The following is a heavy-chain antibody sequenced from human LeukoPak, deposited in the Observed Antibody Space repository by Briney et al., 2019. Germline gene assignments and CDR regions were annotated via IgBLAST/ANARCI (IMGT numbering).Heavy chain of an antibody. J-gene: IGHJ6*02. V-gene: IGHV1-18*01. CDR3: ARLPLSRYYDFWSGMDV. D-gene: IGHD3-3*01. CDR1: GYTFTSYG. Sequence: ASVKVSCKASGYTFTSYGISCVRQAPGQGLEWMGWISAYNGNTNYAQKLQGRVTMTTDTSTSTAYMELRSLRSDDTAVYYCARLPLSRYYDFWSGMDVWGQGTTVTVSS. CDR2: ISAYNGNT.